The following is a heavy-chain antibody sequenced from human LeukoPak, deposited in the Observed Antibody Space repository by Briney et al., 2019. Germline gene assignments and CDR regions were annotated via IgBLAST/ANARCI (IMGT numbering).Heavy chain of an antibody. CDR1: GGSISSYY. J-gene: IGHJ4*02. Sequence: ASETLSLTCTVSGGSISSYYWSWIRQPPGKGLEWIGYIYYSGSTNYNPSLRSRVTISVDTSKNQFSLKLSSVTAADTAVYYCARRLGNYFDYWGQGTLVTVSS. CDR2: IYYSGST. CDR3: ARRLGNYFDY. V-gene: IGHV4-59*08. D-gene: IGHD3-16*01.